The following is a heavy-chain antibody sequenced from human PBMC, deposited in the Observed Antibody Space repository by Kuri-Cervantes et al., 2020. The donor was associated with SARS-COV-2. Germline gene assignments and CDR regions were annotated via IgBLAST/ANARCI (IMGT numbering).Heavy chain of an antibody. Sequence: GGSLRLSCAASGFTFSSYSMNWVRQAPGKGLEWVSAISGSGGSTYYADSVKGRFTISRDNSKNTLYLQMNSLRAEDTAVYYCAKDSIVVVVPAAKDYWGQGTLVTVSS. J-gene: IGHJ4*02. CDR3: AKDSIVVVVPAAKDY. D-gene: IGHD2-2*01. CDR2: ISGSGGST. V-gene: IGHV3-23*01. CDR1: GFTFSSYS.